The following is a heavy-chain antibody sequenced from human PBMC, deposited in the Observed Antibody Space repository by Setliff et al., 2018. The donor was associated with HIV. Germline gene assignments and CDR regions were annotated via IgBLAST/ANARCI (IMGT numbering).Heavy chain of an antibody. V-gene: IGHV1-3*01. Sequence: GASVKVSCKASGYTFTSYAMHWVRQAPGQRLEWMGWINAGNGNTKYSQKFQGRVTITRDTSASTAYMELSSLRSEDTAVYYCARALPAGRLQKLSQKTMDVWGQGTSVTVSS. CDR1: GYTFTSYA. D-gene: IGHD2-21*01. CDR2: INAGNGNT. J-gene: IGHJ6*02. CDR3: ARALPAGRLQKLSQKTMDV.